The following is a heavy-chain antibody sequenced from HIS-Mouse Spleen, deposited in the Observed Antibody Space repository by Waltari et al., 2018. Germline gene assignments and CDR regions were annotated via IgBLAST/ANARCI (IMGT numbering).Heavy chain of an antibody. Sequence: QVQLVQSGAEVKKPGSSVKVSCKASGGTFSSYAISWVRQAPGQGLGWMGGIIPIVGRANYAQNFQGRVTITADESTSTAYMELSSLRSEDTAVYYCARKIAAAATGWFDPWGQGTLVTVSS. V-gene: IGHV1-69*01. D-gene: IGHD6-13*01. CDR2: IIPIVGRA. CDR3: ARKIAAAATGWFDP. J-gene: IGHJ5*02. CDR1: GGTFSSYA.